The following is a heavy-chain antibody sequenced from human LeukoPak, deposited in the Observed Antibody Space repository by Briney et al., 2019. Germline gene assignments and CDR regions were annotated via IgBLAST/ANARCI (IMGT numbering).Heavy chain of an antibody. V-gene: IGHV3-23*01. CDR1: GFTFSGFA. CDR2: LSGNGDAT. D-gene: IGHD6-13*01. CDR3: AKDGLAAAGWFDY. J-gene: IGHJ4*02. Sequence: GGSLRLSCAASGFTFSGFAMSWVRQAPGKGLEWVSLLSGNGDATYYADSVKGRFTISRDNSKNTLYLQMNSLRAEDTAVYYCAKDGLAAAGWFDYWGQGTLVTVSS.